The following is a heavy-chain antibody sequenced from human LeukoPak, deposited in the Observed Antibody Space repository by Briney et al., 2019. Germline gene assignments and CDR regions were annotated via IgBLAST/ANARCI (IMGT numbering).Heavy chain of an antibody. D-gene: IGHD4-17*01. CDR3: ARGRVYGDYVRDFDY. J-gene: IGHJ4*02. CDR1: GFTFSSYG. CDR2: ISSSGRTI. V-gene: IGHV3-48*04. Sequence: GGSLRLSCAASGFTFSSYGMHWVRQAPGKGLEWVSYISSSGRTIYYTDSVKGRFTISRDNAKNSLYLQMNSLRAEDTAVYYCARGRVYGDYVRDFDYWGQGTLVTVSS.